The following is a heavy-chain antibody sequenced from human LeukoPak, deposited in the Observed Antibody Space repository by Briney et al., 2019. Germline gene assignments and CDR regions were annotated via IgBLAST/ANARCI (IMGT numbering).Heavy chain of an antibody. Sequence: SETLSLTCTVSGGSISSSSYYWGWIRQPPGKGLEWIGSIYYSGSTYYNPSLKSRVTISVDTSKNQFSLKLSSVTAADTAVYYCARVDTATLGYYYMDVWGKGTTVAVSS. CDR3: ARVDTATLGYYYMDV. CDR1: GGSISSSSYY. J-gene: IGHJ6*03. CDR2: IYYSGST. V-gene: IGHV4-39*07. D-gene: IGHD5-18*01.